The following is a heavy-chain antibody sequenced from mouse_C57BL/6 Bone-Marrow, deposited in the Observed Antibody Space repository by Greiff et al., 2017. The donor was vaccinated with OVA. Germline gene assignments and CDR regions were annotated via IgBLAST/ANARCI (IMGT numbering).Heavy chain of an antibody. J-gene: IGHJ2*01. CDR2: INPSSGYT. V-gene: IGHV1-4*01. CDR3: ARGLGSSYGY. D-gene: IGHD1-1*01. Sequence: QVQLQQSGAELARPGASVKMSCKASGYTFPSYTMHWVKQRPGQGLEWIGYINPSSGYTKYNQKFKDKATLTADNSSSPAYMQLSSLTSADSAVYYCARGLGSSYGYWGQGTTLTVSS. CDR1: GYTFPSYT.